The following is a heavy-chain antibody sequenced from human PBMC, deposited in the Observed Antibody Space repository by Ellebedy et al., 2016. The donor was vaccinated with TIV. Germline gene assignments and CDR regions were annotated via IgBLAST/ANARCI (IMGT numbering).Heavy chain of an antibody. J-gene: IGHJ4*02. CDR1: GFTVSSNY. CDR2: IYSGGST. Sequence: GGSLRLSXAASGFTVSSNYMCWVRQAPGKGLEWVSVIYSGGSTYYADSVKGRFTISRDNSKNTLYLQMSSLRAEDTAVYYCARHRYYFDYWGQGTLVTVPS. CDR3: ARHRYYFDY. V-gene: IGHV3-53*01.